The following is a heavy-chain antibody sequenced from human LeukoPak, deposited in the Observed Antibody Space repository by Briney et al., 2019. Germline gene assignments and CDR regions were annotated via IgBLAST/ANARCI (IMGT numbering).Heavy chain of an antibody. CDR3: ARRLGYCSGGTCS. V-gene: IGHV3-53*01. J-gene: IGHJ5*02. Sequence: GGSLRLSCAASGFTVSTNYMSWVRQAPGKGLEWVSVIYSGGSTYYADSVKGRFTISGDNSKNTLYLQMNSLRAEDTAVYYCARRLGYCSGGTCSWGQGTLVTVSS. D-gene: IGHD2-15*01. CDR2: IYSGGST. CDR1: GFTVSTNY.